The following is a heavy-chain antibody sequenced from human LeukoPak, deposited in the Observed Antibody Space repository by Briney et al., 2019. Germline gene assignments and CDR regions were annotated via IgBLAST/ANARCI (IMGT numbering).Heavy chain of an antibody. CDR1: GGSISSYY. Sequence: SETLSLTCTVSGGSISSYYWSWIRQPPGKGLEWIGYIYYSGSTKYNPSLKSRVTISVDTSKNQFSLKLSSVTAADTAVYYCARDSQHSNSFDYWGQGTLVTVSP. CDR3: ARDSQHSNSFDY. CDR2: IYYSGST. J-gene: IGHJ4*02. D-gene: IGHD4-11*01. V-gene: IGHV4-59*01.